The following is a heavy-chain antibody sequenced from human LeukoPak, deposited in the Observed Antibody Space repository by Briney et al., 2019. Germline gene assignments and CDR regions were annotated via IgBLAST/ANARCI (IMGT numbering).Heavy chain of an antibody. CDR1: GGTFSSYA. CDR3: ATGLVGGEVLGSYFDY. J-gene: IGHJ4*02. D-gene: IGHD1-26*01. CDR2: IIPIFGTA. V-gene: IGHV1-69*13. Sequence: SVKVSCKASGGTFSSYAISWVRQAPGQGLEWMGGIIPIFGTANYAQKFQGRATITADESTSTAYMELSSLRSEDTAVYYCATGLVGGEVLGSYFDYWGQGTLVTVSS.